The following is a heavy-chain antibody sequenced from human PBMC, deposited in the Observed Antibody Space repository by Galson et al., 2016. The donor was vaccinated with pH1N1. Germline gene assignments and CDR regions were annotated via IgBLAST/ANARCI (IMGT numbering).Heavy chain of an antibody. V-gene: IGHV5-51*03. CDR1: GYSFTSYW. D-gene: IGHD3-22*01. Sequence: QSGAEVKKPGESLKISCKGSGYSFTSYWIGWVRQMPGKGLEWMGIIYPGDSDTRYSPSFQGQVPISADKSTNTAYLQWSSLKASDTAIYYCARYAVMYYYDSSGYPDWYFDLWGRGTLVTVSS. CDR3: ARYAVMYYYDSSGYPDWYFDL. J-gene: IGHJ2*01. CDR2: IYPGDSDT.